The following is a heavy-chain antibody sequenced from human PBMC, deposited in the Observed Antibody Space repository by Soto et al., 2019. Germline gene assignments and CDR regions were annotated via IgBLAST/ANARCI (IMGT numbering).Heavy chain of an antibody. CDR2: ISYDGSEQ. Sequence: GGSLRLSCAASGFTFSSFAMHWVRQVPGNGLEWMSVISYDGSEQYYADSVKGRFTISRDNSKNTVHLQMNSLRAEDTAVYYCAKGLGELSPESYDYWGQGTLVTVS. J-gene: IGHJ4*02. CDR3: AKGLGELSPESYDY. D-gene: IGHD3-16*02. V-gene: IGHV3-30*18. CDR1: GFTFSSFA.